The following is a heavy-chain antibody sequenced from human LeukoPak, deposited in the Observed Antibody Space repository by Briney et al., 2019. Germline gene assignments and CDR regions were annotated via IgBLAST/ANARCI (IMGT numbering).Heavy chain of an antibody. CDR3: ARGDSAATTLDY. D-gene: IGHD1-14*01. CDR1: GYTFTSYD. V-gene: IGHV1-8*01. CDR2: MNPNSGNT. Sequence: GASVKVSCKASGYTFTSYDINWVRQATGQGLEWMGWMNPNSGNTGYAQKFQGRVTMTRNTSISTAYMELSSLRSEDTAVYYCARGDSAATTLDYWGQGTLVTASS. J-gene: IGHJ4*02.